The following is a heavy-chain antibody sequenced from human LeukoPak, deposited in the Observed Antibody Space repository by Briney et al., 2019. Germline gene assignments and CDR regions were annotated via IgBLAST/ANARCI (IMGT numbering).Heavy chain of an antibody. CDR1: GFTVSSNY. CDR2: IYSGGST. CDR3: ARNNWGIDY. D-gene: IGHD7-27*01. V-gene: IGHV3-66*02. Sequence: GGSLRLSCAASGFTVSSNYMSWVRQAPGKGLEWVSVIYSGGSTYYADSVRGRFTISRDNVKNMLYLQMNSLREDDTAVYYCARNNWGIDYWGQGTMVTVSS. J-gene: IGHJ4*02.